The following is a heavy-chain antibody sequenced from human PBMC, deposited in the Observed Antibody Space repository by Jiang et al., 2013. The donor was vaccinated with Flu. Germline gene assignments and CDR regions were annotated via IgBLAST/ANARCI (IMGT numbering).Heavy chain of an antibody. CDR2: ISWNSGSI. Sequence: LVQPGRSLRLSCAASGFTFDDYAMHWVRQAPGKGLEWVSGISWNSGSIGYVDSVKGRFTISRDNTKNSLYLQMNSLRAEDTAFYYCAKGVVGATTRNRFDYWGQGTLVTVSS. J-gene: IGHJ4*02. D-gene: IGHD1-26*01. CDR1: GFTFDDYA. CDR3: AKGVVGATTRNRFDY. V-gene: IGHV3-9*01.